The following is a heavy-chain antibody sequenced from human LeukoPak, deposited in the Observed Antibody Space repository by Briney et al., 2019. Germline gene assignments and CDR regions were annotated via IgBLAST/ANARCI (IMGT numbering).Heavy chain of an antibody. V-gene: IGHV1-69*13. D-gene: IGHD6-13*01. CDR2: IIPIFGTA. Sequence: GASVKASCKASGGTFSSYAISWVRQAPGQGLEWMGGIIPIFGTANYAQKFQGGVTITADESTSTAYMELSSLRSEDTAVYYCATGYSSSWYEADWYFDLWGRGTLVTVSS. CDR1: GGTFSSYA. CDR3: ATGYSSSWYEADWYFDL. J-gene: IGHJ2*01.